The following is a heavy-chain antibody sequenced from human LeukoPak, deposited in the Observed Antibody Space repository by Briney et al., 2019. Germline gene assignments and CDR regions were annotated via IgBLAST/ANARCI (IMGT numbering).Heavy chain of an antibody. J-gene: IGHJ2*01. CDR2: INHSGST. CDR1: GGSFSGYY. CDR3: ARDWYYYDSSGYYATDWYFDL. V-gene: IGHV4-34*01. Sequence: SETLSLTCAVYGGSFSGYYWSWIRQPPGKGLEWIGEINHSGSTNYNPSLKSRVTISVDTSKNQFSLKLSSVTAADTAVYYCARDWYYYDSSGYYATDWYFDLWGRGTLVTVSS. D-gene: IGHD3-22*01.